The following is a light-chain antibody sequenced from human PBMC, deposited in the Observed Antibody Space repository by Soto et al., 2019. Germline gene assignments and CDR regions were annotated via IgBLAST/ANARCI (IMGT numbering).Light chain of an antibody. V-gene: IGKV3-11*01. Sequence: EIVLTQSPATLSLSPGERATLSCRASQSVSSYLAWYQQKPGQAPRLLIYDASNRATGIPARFSGSGSGTDFTLTISSLEPEDFVVYYCQQRSNWPFTFGPGTNVDIK. CDR3: QQRSNWPFT. J-gene: IGKJ3*01. CDR2: DAS. CDR1: QSVSSY.